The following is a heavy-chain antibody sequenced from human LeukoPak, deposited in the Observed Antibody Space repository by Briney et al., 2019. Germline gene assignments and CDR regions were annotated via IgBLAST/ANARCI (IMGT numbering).Heavy chain of an antibody. J-gene: IGHJ6*03. CDR3: ARGPLTGEHYHYYIDV. D-gene: IGHD1-20*01. Sequence: AAVKVSFTASGYSFNTFDINWVRQAPGQGLEWMGWMNPNTGKTGYAQKFQGRVTITGNSSISTVDMELSSLTSDDTAVYYCARGPLTGEHYHYYIDVWVEETTVTVSS. CDR2: MNPNTGKT. CDR1: GYSFNTFD. V-gene: IGHV1-8*03.